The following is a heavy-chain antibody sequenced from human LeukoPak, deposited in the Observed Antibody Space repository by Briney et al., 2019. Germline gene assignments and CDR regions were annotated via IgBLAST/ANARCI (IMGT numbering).Heavy chain of an antibody. J-gene: IGHJ5*02. V-gene: IGHV4-34*01. D-gene: IGHD3-10*01. CDR2: IYTSGST. CDR1: GGSFSGYY. Sequence: PSETLSLTCAVYGGSFSGYYWSWIRQPPGKGLEWIGRIYTSGSTNYNPSLKSRVTISVDTSKNQFSLKLSSVTAADTAVYYCARARMVRGVRFDPWGQGTLVTVSS. CDR3: ARARMVRGVRFDP.